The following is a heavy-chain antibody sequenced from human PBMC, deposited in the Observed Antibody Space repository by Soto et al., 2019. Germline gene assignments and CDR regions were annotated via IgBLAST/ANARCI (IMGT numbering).Heavy chain of an antibody. CDR3: AKDHGEVGEQYQHRGAFDI. Sequence: HDPGKGLGWVAVISYDGSNKYYADSVKGRFTISRDNSKNTLYLQMNSLRAEDTAVYYCAKDHGEVGEQYQHRGAFDIWGERT. J-gene: IGHJ3*02. CDR2: ISYDGSNK. V-gene: IGHV3-30*18. D-gene: IGHD3-10*01.